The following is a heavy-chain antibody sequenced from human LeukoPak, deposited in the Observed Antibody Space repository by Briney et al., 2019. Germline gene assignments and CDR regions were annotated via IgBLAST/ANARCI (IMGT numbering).Heavy chain of an antibody. CDR1: GFKFDDYG. D-gene: IGHD3-22*01. CDR2: INWNGAWT. J-gene: IGHJ5*02. Sequence: GGSLRLSCAASGFKFDDYGMRWVRHAPGEGLGWVGDINWNGAWTGYADSVKGRFTISRDNAKNSLYLKMNSLRAEDTALYYCAGYYYDSSRGFDLWGQGTLVTVSA. CDR3: AGYYYDSSRGFDL. V-gene: IGHV3-20*04.